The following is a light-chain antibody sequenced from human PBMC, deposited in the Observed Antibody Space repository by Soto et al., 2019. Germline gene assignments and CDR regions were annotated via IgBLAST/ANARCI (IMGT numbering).Light chain of an antibody. V-gene: IGKV1-27*01. CDR3: QKYNSAPRT. CDR2: AAS. Sequence: DIQMTQSPSSLSASVGDRVTISCRASQGIIDYLAWYQQKPGKVPKLLIYAASTLQSGVPSRFSGSGSGTDFTLTISSLQPEDVATYYCQKYNSAPRTFGQGPKVEVK. CDR1: QGIIDY. J-gene: IGKJ1*01.